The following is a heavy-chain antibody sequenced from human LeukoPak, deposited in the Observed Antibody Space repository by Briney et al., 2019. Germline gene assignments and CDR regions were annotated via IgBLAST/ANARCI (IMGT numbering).Heavy chain of an antibody. Sequence: ASVKVSCKVSGYTLTELSMHWVRQAPGKGLEWMGGFDPEDGETIYAQKFQGRVTMTEDTSTDTAYMELSSLRSEDTAVYYCATTYMVQGLYTDNWFDPWGQGTLVTVSS. V-gene: IGHV1-24*01. CDR2: FDPEDGET. CDR1: GYTLTELS. CDR3: ATTYMVQGLYTDNWFDP. D-gene: IGHD3-10*01. J-gene: IGHJ5*02.